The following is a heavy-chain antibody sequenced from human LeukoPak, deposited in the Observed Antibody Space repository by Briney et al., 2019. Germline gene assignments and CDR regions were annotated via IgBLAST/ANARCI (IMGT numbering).Heavy chain of an antibody. CDR1: GFTFRSYA. D-gene: IGHD3-3*01. CDR3: ATDRGWRTSGYYLYYFEY. V-gene: IGHV3-23*01. CDR2: MSGSGGST. J-gene: IGHJ4*02. Sequence: GGSLRLSCAASGFTFRSYAMSWVRQAPGKGLEWVSVMSGSGGSTYCADSVKGRFTISRDSTKNSLYLQMSSLRAEDTAVYYCATDRGWRTSGYYLYYFEYWGQGTLVTVSS.